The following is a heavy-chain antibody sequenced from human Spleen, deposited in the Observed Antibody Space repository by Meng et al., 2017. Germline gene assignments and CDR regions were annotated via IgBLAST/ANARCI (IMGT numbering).Heavy chain of an antibody. J-gene: IGHJ4*02. V-gene: IGHV3-23*01. CDR1: GFTFSSYA. CDR3: AKGASNYVGAPVDY. Sequence: GESLKISCGASGFTFSSYAMTWVRQAPGKGLEWASAISASGGSPYYADSVKGRFTISRDKSKNTLYLQMSSLRAEDTAIYYCAKGASNYVGAPVDYWGQGTLVTVSS. D-gene: IGHD4-11*01. CDR2: ISASGGSP.